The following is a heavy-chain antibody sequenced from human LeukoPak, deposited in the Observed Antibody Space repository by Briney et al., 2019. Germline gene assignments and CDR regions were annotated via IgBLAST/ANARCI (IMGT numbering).Heavy chain of an antibody. CDR2: LYSGGST. Sequence: GGSLRLSCAASGFTVSSNHMNWVRQAPGKGLEWVSVLYSGGSTHYADSVKGRFTISRDNPKNTLYLQMNSLTAEDTAVYYCAREDRYTGGSFNYWGQGTLVTVSS. CDR3: AREDRYTGGSFNY. J-gene: IGHJ4*02. V-gene: IGHV3-66*02. CDR1: GFTVSSNH. D-gene: IGHD2-2*02.